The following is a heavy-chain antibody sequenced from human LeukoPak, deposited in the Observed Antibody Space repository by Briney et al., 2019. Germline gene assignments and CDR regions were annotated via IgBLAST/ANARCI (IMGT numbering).Heavy chain of an antibody. D-gene: IGHD3-3*01. Sequence: GESLKISCKGSGYSFTSYWIGWVRQMPGKGLEWMGIIYPGDSDTRYSPSFQGQVTISADKSISTAYLQWSSLKASDTAMYYCAIAYDFRFLLDAFDIWGQGTMVTVSS. J-gene: IGHJ3*02. CDR2: IYPGDSDT. CDR1: GYSFTSYW. CDR3: AIAYDFRFLLDAFDI. V-gene: IGHV5-51*01.